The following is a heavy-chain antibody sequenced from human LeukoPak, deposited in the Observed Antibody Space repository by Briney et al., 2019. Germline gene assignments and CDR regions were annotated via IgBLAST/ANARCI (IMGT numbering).Heavy chain of an antibody. V-gene: IGHV4-39*02. J-gene: IGHJ4*02. Sequence: SETLSLTCTVSGGSISSGSYYWGWIRQPPGKGLEWIGSMLYSGSTYYKPSLKSRVTMSVDTSKNQFSLKLSSVTAADTAVYYCARERASTSFKPPDYWGQGTLVTVSS. CDR1: GGSISSGSYY. CDR3: ARERASTSFKPPDY. D-gene: IGHD2/OR15-2a*01. CDR2: MLYSGST.